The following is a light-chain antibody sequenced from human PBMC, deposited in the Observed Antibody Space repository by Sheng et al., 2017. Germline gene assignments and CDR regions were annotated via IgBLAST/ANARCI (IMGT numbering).Light chain of an antibody. Sequence: SSELTQDPAVSVALGQTVRITCQGDSLRSYYASWYQQKPGQAPVLVIYAKDNRPSGIPDRFSGSTSGDTSSLTITGAQAEDEADYYCNSRDSSGNHYVFGIGTKVTVL. J-gene: IGLJ1*01. CDR3: NSRDSSGNHYV. CDR2: AKD. CDR1: SLRSYY. V-gene: IGLV3-19*01.